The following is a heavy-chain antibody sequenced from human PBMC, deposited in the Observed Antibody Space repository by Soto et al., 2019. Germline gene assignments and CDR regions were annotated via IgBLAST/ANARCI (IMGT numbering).Heavy chain of an antibody. Sequence: GGSLRLSCAASGFTFSSYWMHWVRQAPGKGLVWVSRINSDGSSTSYADSVKGRFTISRDNAKNTLYLQMNSLRAEDTAVYYCARDPLWITMGTNNWFDPWGQGTLVTVSS. CDR2: INSDGSST. D-gene: IGHD3-10*01. CDR1: GFTFSSYW. V-gene: IGHV3-74*01. CDR3: ARDPLWITMGTNNWFDP. J-gene: IGHJ5*02.